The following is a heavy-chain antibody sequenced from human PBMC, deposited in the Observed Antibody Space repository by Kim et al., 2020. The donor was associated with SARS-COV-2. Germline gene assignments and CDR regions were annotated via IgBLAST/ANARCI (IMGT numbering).Heavy chain of an antibody. D-gene: IGHD1-26*01. Sequence: GESLRLSCVASGFTFSNYWMYWVRQAPGKGLVWVSRINSDGSSTSYADSVKGRFTISRDNAKNTLYLQMNSLRAEDTAVYLCARVGGGGSYYHMDVWGKGTTVIVS. CDR3: ARVGGGGSYYHMDV. J-gene: IGHJ6*03. V-gene: IGHV3-74*01. CDR2: INSDGSST. CDR1: GFTFSNYW.